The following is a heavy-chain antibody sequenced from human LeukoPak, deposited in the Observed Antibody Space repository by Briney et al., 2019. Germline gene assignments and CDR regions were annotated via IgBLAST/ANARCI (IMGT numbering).Heavy chain of an antibody. CDR2: ISSSSSYI. J-gene: IGHJ6*03. D-gene: IGHD1-14*01. CDR1: GFTFSNYK. Sequence: GGSLRLSCAASGFTFSNYKMNWVRQTPGKGLEWVSSISSSSSYIYYADSVKGRFTISRDNAKNSLYLQMNSLRAEDTVVYYCARNKVTGYYYYYMDVWGKGTTVTVSS. V-gene: IGHV3-21*01. CDR3: ARNKVTGYYYYYMDV.